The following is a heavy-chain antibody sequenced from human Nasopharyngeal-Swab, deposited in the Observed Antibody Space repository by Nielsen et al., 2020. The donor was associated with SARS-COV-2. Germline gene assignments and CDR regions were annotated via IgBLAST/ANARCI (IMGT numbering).Heavy chain of an antibody. J-gene: IGHJ4*02. CDR1: GFTFSSYV. Sequence: GGSLRLSCAASGFTFSSYVMSWVRQAPGKGLEWVSYISSSGSTIYHADSVKGRFTISRDNAKNSLYLQMNSLRAEDTAVYYCARAREKVGATNYWGQGTLVTVSS. CDR2: ISSSGSTI. V-gene: IGHV3-48*03. CDR3: ARAREKVGATNY. D-gene: IGHD1-26*01.